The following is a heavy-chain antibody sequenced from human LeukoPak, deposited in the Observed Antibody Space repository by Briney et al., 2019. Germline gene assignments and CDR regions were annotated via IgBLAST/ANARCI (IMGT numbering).Heavy chain of an antibody. Sequence: TGGSLRLSCAASGFTFSSYGMHWVRQAPGKGLEWVAFIRYDGSNKYYADSVKGRFTISRDNSKNTLYLQMNSLRAEDTAVYYCANDINYYDSSGSDYWGQGTLVTVSS. CDR3: ANDINYYDSSGSDY. V-gene: IGHV3-30*02. J-gene: IGHJ4*02. CDR2: IRYDGSNK. D-gene: IGHD3-22*01. CDR1: GFTFSSYG.